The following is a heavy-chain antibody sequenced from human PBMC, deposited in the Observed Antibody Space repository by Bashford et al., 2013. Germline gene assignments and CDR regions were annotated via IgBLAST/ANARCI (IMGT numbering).Heavy chain of an antibody. J-gene: IGHJ4*03. D-gene: IGHD3-10*01. V-gene: IGHV2-5*01. Sequence: SGPTLVKPTQTLTLTCTFSGFSLSTNGVGVGWIRQPPGKALEWLAVIHWNDDNHYNPSLKSRLTLTKDILPKTWWYLTMTNMDPVDTATYSCAHRVVGRVFDSVGHGTLVTVSS. CDR1: GFSLSTNGVG. CDR3: AHRVVGRVFDS. CDR2: IHWNDDN.